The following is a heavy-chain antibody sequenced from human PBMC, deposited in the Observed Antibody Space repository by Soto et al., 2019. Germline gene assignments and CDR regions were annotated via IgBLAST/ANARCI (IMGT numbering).Heavy chain of an antibody. D-gene: IGHD2-2*02. V-gene: IGHV1-69*01. CDR3: AGTREIPYYHGMDV. J-gene: IGHJ6*02. CDR2: IIPIFGSA. CDR1: GGTLSSYA. Sequence: QVQLVQSGAEVKKPGSSVKVSCKAPGGTLSSYAINWVPQAPGQGLEWMGGIIPIFGSANYAPKFQGRVTISADESTSTAYMEVSSLRSEDTAVYYCAGTREIPYYHGMDVWGQGTTVTVSS.